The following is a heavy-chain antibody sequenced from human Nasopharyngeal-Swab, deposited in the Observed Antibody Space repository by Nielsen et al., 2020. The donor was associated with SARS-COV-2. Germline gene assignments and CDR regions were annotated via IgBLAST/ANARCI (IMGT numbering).Heavy chain of an antibody. Sequence: GESLKISCAASGVTFSSLWLSWVRQAPGKGLEWVAGTNPDGSQNYYVDSMRGRFTTSRDNAENSLYLQMHSLRAEDTAVYYCAREGAGGFDIWGQGTMVAVSS. D-gene: IGHD2-15*01. CDR2: TNPDGSQN. CDR1: GVTFSSLW. J-gene: IGHJ3*02. V-gene: IGHV3-7*04. CDR3: AREGAGGFDI.